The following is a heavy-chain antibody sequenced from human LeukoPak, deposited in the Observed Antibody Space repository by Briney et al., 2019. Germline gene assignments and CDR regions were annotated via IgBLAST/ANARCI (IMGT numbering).Heavy chain of an antibody. CDR2: ITRDTIYT. Sequence: GGSLRLSCAASGFTFSNYNMNWVRQTPGRGLEWVSSITRDTIYTFYADSVKGRFTISRDNAKNSLSLQMNSLRAEDTAVYYCARDPYNGYYGDDYYYYMDVWGKGTTVTISS. D-gene: IGHD4-17*01. CDR1: GFTFSNYN. J-gene: IGHJ6*03. CDR3: ARDPYNGYYGDDYYYYMDV. V-gene: IGHV3-21*01.